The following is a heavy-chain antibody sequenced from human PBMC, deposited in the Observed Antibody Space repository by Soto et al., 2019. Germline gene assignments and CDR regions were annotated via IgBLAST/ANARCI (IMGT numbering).Heavy chain of an antibody. V-gene: IGHV3-30*18. CDR2: ISYDGSNK. J-gene: IGHJ6*02. CDR1: GFTFSSYG. CDR3: AKDGGSGVGYYYYGMDV. D-gene: IGHD3-10*01. Sequence: QVQLVESGGGVVQPGRSLRLSCAASGFTFSSYGMHWVRQAPGKGLEWVAVISYDGSNKYYADSVKGRFTISRDNSKNTMYLQMNSLRAGDTAVDYCAKDGGSGVGYYYYGMDVWGQGTTVTVSS.